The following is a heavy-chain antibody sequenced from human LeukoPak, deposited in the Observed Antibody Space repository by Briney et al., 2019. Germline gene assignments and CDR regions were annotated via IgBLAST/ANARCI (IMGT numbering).Heavy chain of an antibody. D-gene: IGHD3-10*01. CDR3: ARDRGSGSYPDAFDI. V-gene: IGHV3-21*01. Sequence: GGSLRLSCAASGFTFSSYSMNWVRQAPGKGLEWDSSISSSSSYIYYADSVKGRFTISRDNAKNSLYLQMNSLRAEDTAVYYCARDRGSGSYPDAFDIWGQGTMVTVSS. CDR2: ISSSSSYI. J-gene: IGHJ3*02. CDR1: GFTFSSYS.